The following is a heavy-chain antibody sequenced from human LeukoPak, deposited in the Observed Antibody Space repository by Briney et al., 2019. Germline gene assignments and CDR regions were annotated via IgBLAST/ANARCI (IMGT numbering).Heavy chain of an antibody. CDR3: ARPALSGSLIYYFDY. V-gene: IGHV4-39*01. CDR2: IYYSGST. D-gene: IGHD3-10*01. J-gene: IGHJ4*02. Sequence: SETLSLTCTVSGGSISNSPYYWGWIRQPPGKGLEWIGSIYYSGSTYYNPSLKSRVTISVDTSKSQFSLKLSSVTAADTAVYYCARPALSGSLIYYFDYWGQGTLVTVSS. CDR1: GGSISNSPYY.